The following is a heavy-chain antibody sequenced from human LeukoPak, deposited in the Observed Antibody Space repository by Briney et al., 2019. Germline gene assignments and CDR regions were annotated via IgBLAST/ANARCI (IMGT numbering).Heavy chain of an antibody. V-gene: IGHV4-59*01. D-gene: IGHD6-13*01. CDR3: ARDMGIAAAGASDYYYYGMDV. CDR2: IYYSGST. J-gene: IGHJ6*02. CDR1: GGSISSYY. Sequence: SETLSLTCTVPGGSISSYYWSWIRQPPGKGLEWIGYIYYSGSTNYNPSLKSRVTISVDTSKNQFSLKLSSVTAADTAVYYCARDMGIAAAGASDYYYYGMDVWGQGTTVTVSS.